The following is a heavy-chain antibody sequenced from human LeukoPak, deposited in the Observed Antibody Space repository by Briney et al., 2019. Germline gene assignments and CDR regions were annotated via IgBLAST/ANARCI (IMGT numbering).Heavy chain of an antibody. J-gene: IGHJ4*02. D-gene: IGHD5-18*01. V-gene: IGHV4-30-4*08. CDR2: IYYSGST. CDR3: AIHTAMGAHDY. CDR1: SGSISSGDYY. Sequence: SETLSLTCTVSSGSISSGDYYWSWIRQPPGKGLEWIGYIYYSGSTYYNPSLKSRVTISVDTSKNQFSLKLSSVTAADTAVYYCAIHTAMGAHDYWGQGTLVTVSS.